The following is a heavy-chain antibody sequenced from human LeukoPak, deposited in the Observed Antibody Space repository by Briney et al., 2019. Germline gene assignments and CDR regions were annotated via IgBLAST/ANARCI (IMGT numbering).Heavy chain of an antibody. D-gene: IGHD5-24*01. CDR3: AKDILDGYNEA. CDR1: GFTFDNYA. J-gene: IGHJ5*02. V-gene: IGHV3-43*02. Sequence: GGSLRLSCAASGFTFDNYAMHWVRQAPGKGLEWVSLISGDGGSTYYADSVKGRFTISRDNSTNSLYLQMHSLRTEDTALYYCAKDILDGYNEAWGQGTLVTVSS. CDR2: ISGDGGST.